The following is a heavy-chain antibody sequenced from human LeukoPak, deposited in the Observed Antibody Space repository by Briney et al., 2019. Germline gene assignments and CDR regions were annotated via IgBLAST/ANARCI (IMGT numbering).Heavy chain of an antibody. CDR2: ISNDGSRK. J-gene: IGHJ4*02. V-gene: IGHV3-30*03. CDR1: GFTLSSSG. Sequence: GSLRLSCAASGFTLSSSGLHWVPQAPGKGLGWVAIISNDGSRKYYAHSVEGRFTISRDNSKNTLYLQMDSLRAEDTAVYYCARDRAWNYFDYWGQGTLVTVSS. D-gene: IGHD3-3*01. CDR3: ARDRAWNYFDY.